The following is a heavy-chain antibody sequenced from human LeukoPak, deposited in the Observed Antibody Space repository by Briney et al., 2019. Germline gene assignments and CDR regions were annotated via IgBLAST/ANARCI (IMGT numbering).Heavy chain of an antibody. Sequence: GASLQISYQGSGSRFTSYWIGGGRRMPGKGVEWGSCISSSSSTIYYPDSVKGRFTISRDNAKNSLYLQMNSLRAEDTAVYYCARQNHDMLTGGPLDIWGQGTMVTVSS. CDR3: ARQNHDMLTGGPLDI. D-gene: IGHD3-9*01. V-gene: IGHV3-48*01. J-gene: IGHJ3*02. CDR1: GSRFTSYW. CDR2: ISSSSSTI.